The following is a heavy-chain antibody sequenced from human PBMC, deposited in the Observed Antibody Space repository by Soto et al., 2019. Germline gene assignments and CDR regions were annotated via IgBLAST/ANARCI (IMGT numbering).Heavy chain of an antibody. D-gene: IGHD1-26*01. CDR3: ARRYRNNLFNP. J-gene: IGHJ5*02. Sequence: SETLSLTCTVSGGSISSYYWSWIRQPPGGGLEWIGYSHYSGSTNYNPSLKSRVTMSVDTSKNQFSLKLSSVTAADTAVYYCARRYRNNLFNPWGQGTLVTVSS. CDR2: SHYSGST. CDR1: GGSISSYY. V-gene: IGHV4-59*08.